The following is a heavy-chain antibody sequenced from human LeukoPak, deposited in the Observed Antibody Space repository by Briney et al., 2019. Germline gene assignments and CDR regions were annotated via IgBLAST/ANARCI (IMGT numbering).Heavy chain of an antibody. Sequence: PSETLSLTCTVSGSSISSYYWTWIRQPPGKGLEWIGYIYYSGSTNYNPSLKSRVTISVDTSKNQFSLKLSSVTAADTAVYYCARVRLNPAPCLDYWGQGTLVTVSS. CDR1: GSSISSYY. V-gene: IGHV4-59*01. CDR2: IYYSGST. CDR3: ARVRLNPAPCLDY. D-gene: IGHD1-14*01. J-gene: IGHJ4*02.